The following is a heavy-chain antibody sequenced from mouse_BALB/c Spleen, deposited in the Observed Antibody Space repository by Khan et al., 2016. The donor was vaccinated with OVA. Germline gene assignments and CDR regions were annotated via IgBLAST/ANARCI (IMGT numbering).Heavy chain of an antibody. CDR1: GYTFTYYV. V-gene: IGHV1-81*01. J-gene: IGHJ2*01. CDR3: ARGDGYYVYFDY. CDR2: IYPGSDNA. D-gene: IGHD2-3*01. Sequence: QLVQSGPELVKPGASVKMSCKASGYTFTYYVITWVKQRTGQGLEWIGEIYPGSDNAYYNERFKGKATLTADKSSNTTHMQLSSLTSEDSAVYFCARGDGYYVYFDYWGQGTTLTVSS.